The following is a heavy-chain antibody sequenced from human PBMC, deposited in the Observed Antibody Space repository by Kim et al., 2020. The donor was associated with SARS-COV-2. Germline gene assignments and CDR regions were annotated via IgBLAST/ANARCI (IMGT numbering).Heavy chain of an antibody. J-gene: IGHJ4*02. V-gene: IGHV4-39*01. CDR2: ISSSGTT. CDR1: GVSVTTSGYY. D-gene: IGHD6-19*01. Sequence: SETLSLTCTVSGVSVTTSGYYWGWIRQPPWEGLEWIASISSSGTTFYNPSLKSRVTISLDTYKNQIPLKLSSVTAADTAVYYCVRAGVSGGYYVDYWGQGTLVTVSS. CDR3: VRAGVSGGYYVDY.